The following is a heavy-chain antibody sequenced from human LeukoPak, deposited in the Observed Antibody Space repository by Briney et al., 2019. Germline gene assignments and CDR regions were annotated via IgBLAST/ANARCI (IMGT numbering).Heavy chain of an antibody. V-gene: IGHV3-48*04. Sequence: GGSLRLSCAASGFTFSSYSMNWVRQAPGKGLEWISYISSSSNGKYYADSVKGRFTISRDNAKNSLYLQMNSLRAEDTAVYYCARVYGYNSDYWGQGTLVTVSS. CDR2: ISSSSNGK. D-gene: IGHD5-24*01. CDR3: ARVYGYNSDY. J-gene: IGHJ4*02. CDR1: GFTFSSYS.